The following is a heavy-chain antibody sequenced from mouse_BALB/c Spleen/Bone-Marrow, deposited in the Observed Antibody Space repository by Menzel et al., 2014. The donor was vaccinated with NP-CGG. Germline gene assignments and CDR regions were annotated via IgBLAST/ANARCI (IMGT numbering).Heavy chain of an antibody. J-gene: IGHJ4*01. CDR1: GYTFTSYW. V-gene: IGHV1S22*01. D-gene: IGHD2-14*01. Sequence: LKESGSELVRPGASVKLSCKASGYTFTSYWMHWVKQRHGQGLEWIGNIYPGSGSTNYDEKFKSKGSLTVDTSSSTAYVHLSSLTSEDSAVYYCTRDQVRRGYYYAMDYWGQGTSVTVSS. CDR3: TRDQVRRGYYYAMDY. CDR2: IYPGSGST.